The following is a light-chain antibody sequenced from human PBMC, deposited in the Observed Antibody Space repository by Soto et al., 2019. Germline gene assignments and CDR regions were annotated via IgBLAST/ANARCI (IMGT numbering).Light chain of an antibody. CDR1: ISDLGGYNY. V-gene: IGLV2-14*01. Sequence: QSVLTQPASVSGSPGQSITISCTGTISDLGGYNYVSWYQQHPGQAPKLLIYEVSNRPSGVADRFSGSKSANTASLTISGLQAEDEADYYCSSYISSTTLDVVFGGGTKLTVL. CDR3: SSYISSTTLDVV. CDR2: EVS. J-gene: IGLJ2*01.